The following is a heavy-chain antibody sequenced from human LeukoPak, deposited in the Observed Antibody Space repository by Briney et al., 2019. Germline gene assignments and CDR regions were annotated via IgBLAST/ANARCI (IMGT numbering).Heavy chain of an antibody. CDR2: ISSSSSYI. Sequence: GGSLRPSCAASGFTFSSYSMNWVRQAPGKGLEWVSSISSSSSYIYYADSVKGRFTISRDNAKNSLYLQMNSLRAEDTAVYYCARDRSGSYLGAFDIWGQGTMVTVSS. J-gene: IGHJ3*02. V-gene: IGHV3-21*01. CDR3: ARDRSGSYLGAFDI. CDR1: GFTFSSYS. D-gene: IGHD1-26*01.